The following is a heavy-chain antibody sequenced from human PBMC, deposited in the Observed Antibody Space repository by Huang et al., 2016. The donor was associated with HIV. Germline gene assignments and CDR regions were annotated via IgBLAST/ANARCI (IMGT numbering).Heavy chain of an antibody. CDR1: GFIFSNYG. V-gene: IGHV3-30*03. Sequence: QVQLVESGGGVVQPGRSLRLSCAASGFIFSNYGMHWVRQAAGKGLEVVALKPYDGSNKYETDSVKGRFSISRDNSKNTLYLQMNSLRAEDTAVYYCALKGDSSGWEYFRHWGQGTLVTVSS. CDR2: KPYDGSNK. J-gene: IGHJ1*01. D-gene: IGHD6-19*01. CDR3: ALKGDSSGWEYFRH.